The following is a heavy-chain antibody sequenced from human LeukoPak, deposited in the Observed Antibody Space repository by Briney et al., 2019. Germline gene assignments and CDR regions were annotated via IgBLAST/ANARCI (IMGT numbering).Heavy chain of an antibody. J-gene: IGHJ5*02. V-gene: IGHV4-4*07. Sequence: SETLSLTCTVSGGSISSYYWSWIRQPAGKGLEWIGRIYTSGSTNYNPSLKSRVTMSVDTSKNQFSLKLSSVTAADTAVYYCARVWFGDDYGDPSSWFDPWGQGTLVTVSS. D-gene: IGHD4-17*01. CDR3: ARVWFGDDYGDPSSWFDP. CDR2: IYTSGST. CDR1: GGSISSYY.